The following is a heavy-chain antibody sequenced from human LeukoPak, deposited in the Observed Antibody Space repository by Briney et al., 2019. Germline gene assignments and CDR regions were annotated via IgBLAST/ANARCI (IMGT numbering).Heavy chain of an antibody. Sequence: SQTLSLTCTVSGASINSGNSYWSWIRQPLGKGLEWIGYIYYSRTTYYNPSLKSRVSMSVDTSENQFSLKLNSVTAADTAVYYCARSPYFDFWAGYYDLDCWGQGTLVTVSS. CDR1: GASINSGNSY. CDR3: ARSPYFDFWAGYYDLDC. CDR2: IYYSRTT. V-gene: IGHV4-30-4*08. J-gene: IGHJ4*02. D-gene: IGHD3-3*01.